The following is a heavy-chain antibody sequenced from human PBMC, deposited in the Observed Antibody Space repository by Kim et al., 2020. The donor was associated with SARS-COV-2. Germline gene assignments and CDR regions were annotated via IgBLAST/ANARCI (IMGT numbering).Heavy chain of an antibody. CDR2: ISYDENNK. D-gene: IGHD3-16*02. CDR3: ARDAVATFYDYTWGSYRPPSEGRMDV. CDR1: GFTFSYYS. J-gene: IGHJ6*02. Sequence: GGSLRLSCAASGFTFSYYSMHWVRQPPGKGLEWVALISYDENNKYYTDSVKGRFTISRDNSKNMLYLQMSSLTAADTAVYYCARDAVATFYDYTWGSYRPPSEGRMDVWGRGTTVTVSS. V-gene: IGHV3-30*04.